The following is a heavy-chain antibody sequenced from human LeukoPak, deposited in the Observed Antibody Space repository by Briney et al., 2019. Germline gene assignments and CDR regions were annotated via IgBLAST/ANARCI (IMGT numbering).Heavy chain of an antibody. J-gene: IGHJ4*02. CDR2: IYYSGST. CDR3: ARVLPQWLARYYFDY. V-gene: IGHV4-39*01. D-gene: IGHD6-19*01. CDR1: GGSISSSTYY. Sequence: SETLSLTCTVSGGSISSSTYYWGWIRQPPGKGLEWIGSIYYSGSTYYNPALKSRVTIFVDTSKTQFSLKLDSVTAADTAVYYCARVLPQWLARYYFDYWGQGSLVTVSS.